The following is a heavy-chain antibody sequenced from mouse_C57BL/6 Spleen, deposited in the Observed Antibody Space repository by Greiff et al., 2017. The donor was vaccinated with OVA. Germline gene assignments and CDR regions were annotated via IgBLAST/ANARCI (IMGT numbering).Heavy chain of an antibody. J-gene: IGHJ1*03. Sequence: DVKLVESGGGLVKPGGSLKLSCAASGFTFSDYGMHWVRQAPEKGLEWVAYISSGSSTIYYADTVKGRFTISRDNAKNTLFLQMTSLRSEDTAMYYCARWLRDWYFDVWGTGTTVTVSS. CDR1: GFTFSDYG. CDR3: ARWLRDWYFDV. CDR2: ISSGSSTI. D-gene: IGHD2-2*01. V-gene: IGHV5-17*01.